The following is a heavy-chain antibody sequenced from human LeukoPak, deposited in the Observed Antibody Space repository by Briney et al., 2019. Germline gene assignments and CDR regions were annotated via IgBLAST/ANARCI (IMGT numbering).Heavy chain of an antibody. D-gene: IGHD6-19*01. Sequence: KPGGSLRLSCAASGFTFSSYSMNWVRQAPGKGLEWVSSISSSSSYIYYADSVKGRFTISRDNAKNSLYLQMNSLRAEDTAVYYCARDLLPSGYSSGCDYWGQGTLVTVSS. V-gene: IGHV3-21*01. CDR1: GFTFSSYS. CDR3: ARDLLPSGYSSGCDY. J-gene: IGHJ4*02. CDR2: ISSSSSYI.